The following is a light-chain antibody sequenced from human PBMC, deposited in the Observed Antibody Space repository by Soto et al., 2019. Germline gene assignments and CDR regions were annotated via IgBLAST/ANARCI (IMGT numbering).Light chain of an antibody. J-gene: IGLJ1*01. CDR3: QSYDSTLSNSV. Sequence: QSVLTQPPSVSEAPGQRVSISCTGSSSNIGSGYDVHWYQHLPGTAPKLLIYANNNRPSGVPDRFSGSKSGTSASLAITGLQAEDEAGYYCQSYDSTLSNSVFGTGTKVTVL. V-gene: IGLV1-40*01. CDR2: ANN. CDR1: SSNIGSGYD.